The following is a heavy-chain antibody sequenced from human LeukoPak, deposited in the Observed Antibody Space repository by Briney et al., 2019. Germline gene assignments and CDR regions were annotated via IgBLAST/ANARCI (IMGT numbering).Heavy chain of an antibody. J-gene: IGHJ6*04. CDR1: AGTFTSYA. CDR3: ARHYYGSGSILYYGMDV. Sequence: SVKLSCNASAGTFTSYAISRVRQAPGQGLERMGMIIPIFGTANYAQKFQGRVTITADESTSTAHMELSSLRSEDTAVYYCARHYYGSGSILYYGMDVWGKGTTVTVSS. CDR2: IIPIFGTA. D-gene: IGHD3-10*01. V-gene: IGHV1-69*13.